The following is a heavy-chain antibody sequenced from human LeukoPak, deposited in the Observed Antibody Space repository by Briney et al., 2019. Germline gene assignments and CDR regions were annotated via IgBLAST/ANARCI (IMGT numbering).Heavy chain of an antibody. CDR3: AKGSGSYYRFDP. CDR1: SGSISNYY. Sequence: SETLSLTCTVSSGSISNYYWSWIRQPPGKGLEWIGYIYYNGATSYNPSLKSRVTISVDTSKNHFSLKMTSVTAADTAVYYRAKGSGSYYRFDPWGQGTLVTVSS. D-gene: IGHD3-10*01. CDR2: IYYNGAT. V-gene: IGHV4-59*01. J-gene: IGHJ5*02.